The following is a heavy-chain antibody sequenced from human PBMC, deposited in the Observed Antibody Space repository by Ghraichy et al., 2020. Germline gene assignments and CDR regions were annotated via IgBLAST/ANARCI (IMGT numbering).Heavy chain of an antibody. J-gene: IGHJ6*02. CDR1: GFDFDRHS. CDR2: ISARSSVI. CDR3: ARGLSSLKYGMDV. V-gene: IGHV3-48*02. Sequence: GGSLRLSCAASGFDFDRHSMSWVRQAPGKGLEWVAYISARSSVIFYADSVKGRFTISRDNDRESLYLQMNSLRDEDTAVYYCARGLSSLKYGMDVWGHGTTVIVSS.